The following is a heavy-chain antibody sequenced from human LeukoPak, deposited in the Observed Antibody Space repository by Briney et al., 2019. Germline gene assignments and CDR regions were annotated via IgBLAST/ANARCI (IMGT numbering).Heavy chain of an antibody. CDR1: GGSFSGYY. CDR3: ARQEYYYGSGTYMDV. CDR2: INHSGST. J-gene: IGHJ6*03. D-gene: IGHD3-10*01. Sequence: SETLSLTCAVYGGSFSGYYWSWLRQPPGKGLEWIGEINHSGSTNYNPSLKSRGTISVDTSKNQFSLKLSSVTAADTAVYYCARQEYYYGSGTYMDVWGKGTTVTISS. V-gene: IGHV4-34*01.